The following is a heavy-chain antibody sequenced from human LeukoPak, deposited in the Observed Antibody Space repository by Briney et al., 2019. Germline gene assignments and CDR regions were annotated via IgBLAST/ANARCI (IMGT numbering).Heavy chain of an antibody. Sequence: ASVKVSCKASGGTFSSYAISWVRQAPGQGPEWMGWISGYTGNTNYAQRFQGRVTMTTDTSTSTAYMELRTLRSDDTAVYYCVRDLNSAARSFFDYWGPGTLVTVSS. D-gene: IGHD6-6*01. V-gene: IGHV1-18*01. CDR1: GGTFSSYA. J-gene: IGHJ4*02. CDR3: VRDLNSAARSFFDY. CDR2: ISGYTGNT.